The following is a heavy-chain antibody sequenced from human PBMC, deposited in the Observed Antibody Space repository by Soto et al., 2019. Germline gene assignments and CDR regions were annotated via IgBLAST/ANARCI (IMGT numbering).Heavy chain of an antibody. CDR1: GFTFDSHW. D-gene: IGHD6-19*01. Sequence: ESGGVLVQPGGSLRLSCVASGFTFDSHWMHWVRQAPGEGLVWVSRIKTDGYAAAYADSVEGRFTISRDNTKNTVYLQMNSLRAEDTAVYFCVRESGVAADCWGQGTLVTVSS. V-gene: IGHV3-74*01. CDR2: IKTDGYAA. J-gene: IGHJ4*02. CDR3: VRESGVAADC.